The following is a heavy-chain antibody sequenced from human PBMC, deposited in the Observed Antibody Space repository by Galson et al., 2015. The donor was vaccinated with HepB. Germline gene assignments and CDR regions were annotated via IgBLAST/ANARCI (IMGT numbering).Heavy chain of an antibody. CDR1: GYSFTKSW. CDR2: IDPSNAYT. V-gene: IGHV5-10-1*01. Sequence: QSGAEVKKPGESLRISCKGSGYSFTKSWITWVRQVPGKGLEWMGRIDPSNAYTNYSPSFQGHVTISIERSTSTAYLQWRSLKASDTAVYFCARHSDSSGYPYFDYWGQGTLVTASS. CDR3: ARHSDSSGYPYFDY. D-gene: IGHD3-22*01. J-gene: IGHJ4*02.